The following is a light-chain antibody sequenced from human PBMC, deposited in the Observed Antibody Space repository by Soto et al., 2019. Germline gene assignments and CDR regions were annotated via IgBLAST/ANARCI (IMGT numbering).Light chain of an antibody. CDR1: ESVSIL. J-gene: IGKJ1*01. V-gene: IGKV3-15*01. CDR2: SAT. CDR3: QQYNNRHQT. Sequence: ERVMTQSPSTLSVSPVERDTLSCRASESVSILLAWYQQNPGQAPRLLIHSATPRATRIPARLIGSGSGKELTITISSLKSEDFAVYYCQQYNNRHQTFGQGTKVDIK.